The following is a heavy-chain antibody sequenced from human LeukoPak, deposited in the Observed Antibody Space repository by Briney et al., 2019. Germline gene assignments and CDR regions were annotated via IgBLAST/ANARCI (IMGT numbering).Heavy chain of an antibody. CDR2: IYYSGST. CDR1: GGSISGSSYY. Sequence: PSETLSLTCTVSGGSISGSSYYWGWIPQPPGKGLEWIGSIYYSGSTYYNPSLKSRVTISVDTSKNQFSLKLSSVTAADTAVYYCASHYGDYVFDYWGRGTLVTVSS. J-gene: IGHJ4*02. CDR3: ASHYGDYVFDY. V-gene: IGHV4-39*01. D-gene: IGHD4-17*01.